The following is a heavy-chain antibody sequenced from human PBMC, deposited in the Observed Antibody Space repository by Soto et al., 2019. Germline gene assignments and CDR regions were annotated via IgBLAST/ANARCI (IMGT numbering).Heavy chain of an antibody. CDR2: IYYSGST. Sequence: PSETLSLTCTVSGGSISSGGYYWSWIRQPPGKGLEWIGYIYYSGSTNYNPSLKSRVTISVDTSKNQFSLKLSSVTAADTAVHYCARAGGITGTPFDPWGQGTLVTVSS. CDR3: ARAGGITGTPFDP. J-gene: IGHJ5*02. V-gene: IGHV4-61*08. CDR1: GGSISSGGYY. D-gene: IGHD1-20*01.